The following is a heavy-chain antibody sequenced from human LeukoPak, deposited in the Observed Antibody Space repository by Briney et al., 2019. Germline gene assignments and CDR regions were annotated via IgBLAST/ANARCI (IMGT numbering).Heavy chain of an antibody. CDR2: ISYDGSNK. V-gene: IGHV3-30*18. J-gene: IGHJ3*02. CDR3: AKYYDFWSGYYPRGGSAFDI. D-gene: IGHD3-3*01. CDR1: GFTFSSYG. Sequence: GGSLRLSCAASGFTFSSYGMHWVRQAPGKGLEWVAVISYDGSNKYYADSVKGRFTISRDNSKNTLYLQMNSLRAEDTAVYYCAKYYDFWSGYYPRGGSAFDIWGQGTMVTVSS.